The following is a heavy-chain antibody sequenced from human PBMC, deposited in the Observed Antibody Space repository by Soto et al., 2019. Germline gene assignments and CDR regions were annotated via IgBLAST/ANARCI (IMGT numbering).Heavy chain of an antibody. J-gene: IGHJ6*02. V-gene: IGHV1-69*01. Sequence: QVQLVQSGAEVKKPGSSVRVSCKASGGTFSSYAISWVRQAPGQGLEWLGAIIPIFGTVNYAQKFQGRVTITADESTSTAYMELSSLRSEDTAVYYCARDRIAVSKYYYGMDVWGQGTTVTVSS. CDR3: ARDRIAVSKYYYGMDV. CDR1: GGTFSSYA. CDR2: IIPIFGTV. D-gene: IGHD6-19*01.